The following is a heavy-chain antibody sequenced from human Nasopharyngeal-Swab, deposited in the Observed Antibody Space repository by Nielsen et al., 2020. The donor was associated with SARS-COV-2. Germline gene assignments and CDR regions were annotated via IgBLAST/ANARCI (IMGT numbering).Heavy chain of an antibody. J-gene: IGHJ6*02. CDR2: INPNSGGT. V-gene: IGHV1-2*04. CDR3: ARADSVGATTEWYYYYYGMDV. D-gene: IGHD1-26*01. Sequence: WVRQAPGQGLEWMGWINPNSGGTNYAQKFQGWVTMTRDTSISTAYMELSRLRSDDTAVYYCARADSVGATTEWYYYYYGMDVWGQGTTVTVSS.